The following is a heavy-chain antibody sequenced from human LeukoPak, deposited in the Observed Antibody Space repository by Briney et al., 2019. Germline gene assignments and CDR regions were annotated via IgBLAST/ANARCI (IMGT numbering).Heavy chain of an antibody. CDR2: IYSRGST. J-gene: IGHJ4*02. Sequence: GGSLRLSCAASGFTVSSNYMSWVRQAPEKGLEWVSIIYSRGSTYYADSVKGRFTISRDDSKNTVYLQMNSLRAEDAAVYYCASGGLGARKYYSDPFDYWGQGTLVTVSS. D-gene: IGHD3-10*01. CDR1: GFTVSSNY. CDR3: ASGGLGARKYYSDPFDY. V-gene: IGHV3-53*01.